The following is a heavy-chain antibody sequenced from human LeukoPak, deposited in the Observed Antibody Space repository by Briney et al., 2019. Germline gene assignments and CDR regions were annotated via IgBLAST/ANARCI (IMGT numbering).Heavy chain of an antibody. Sequence: WASVKVSCKASGYTFTGYYMHWVRQAPGQGLERMGWINPNSGGTNYAQKFQGRVTMTRDTSISTAYMELSRLRSDDTAVYYCARERSGYSYGNYYYGMDVWGQGTTVTVSS. CDR1: GYTFTGYY. CDR2: INPNSGGT. CDR3: ARERSGYSYGNYYYGMDV. D-gene: IGHD5-18*01. V-gene: IGHV1-2*02. J-gene: IGHJ6*02.